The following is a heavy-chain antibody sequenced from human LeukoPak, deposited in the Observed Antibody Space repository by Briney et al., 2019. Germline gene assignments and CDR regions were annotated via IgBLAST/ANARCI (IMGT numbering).Heavy chain of an antibody. J-gene: IGHJ3*02. CDR1: GYTFTAYY. V-gene: IGHV1-2*02. CDR3: ARDRVPGSAFDI. Sequence: GASVKVSCKASGYTFTAYYMHWVRQAPGQGLEWMGWINPNSGVTNYPQKFQGRATMTRDTSISTAYMELSRLRSVDTAVYYCARDRVPGSAFDIWGQGTMVTVSS. D-gene: IGHD2-2*01. CDR2: INPNSGVT.